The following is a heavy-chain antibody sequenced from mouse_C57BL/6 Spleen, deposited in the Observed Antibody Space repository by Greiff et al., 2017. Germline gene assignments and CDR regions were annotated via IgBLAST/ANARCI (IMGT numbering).Heavy chain of an antibody. CDR3: ARRDITTSYFDV. V-gene: IGHV1-9*01. CDR1: GYTFTGYW. J-gene: IGHJ1*03. D-gene: IGHD1-1*01. CDR2: ILPGSGST. Sequence: VQLQQSGAELMKPGASVKLSCKATGYTFTGYWIEWVKQRPGNGLEWIGEILPGSGSTNYTEKFKGKATFTADTSSNTAYMQLSSLTTEDSAIYYCARRDITTSYFDVWGTGTTVTVSS.